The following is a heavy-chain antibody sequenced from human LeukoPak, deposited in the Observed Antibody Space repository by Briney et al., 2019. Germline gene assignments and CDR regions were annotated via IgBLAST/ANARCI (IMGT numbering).Heavy chain of an antibody. D-gene: IGHD6-13*01. J-gene: IGHJ4*02. CDR3: ASSKAAAGKVDY. Sequence: PSETLSLTCTVSGGSISSSDYYWGWIRQPPGKGLEWIGTVYYSGTTYYNPSLKSRVTISVDTSKNQFSLKLSSVTAADTAVYYCASSKAAAGKVDYWGQGTLVTVSS. CDR1: GGSISSSDYY. CDR2: VYYSGTT. V-gene: IGHV4-39*07.